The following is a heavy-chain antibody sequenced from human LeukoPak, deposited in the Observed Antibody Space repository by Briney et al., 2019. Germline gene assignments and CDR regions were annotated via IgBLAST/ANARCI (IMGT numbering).Heavy chain of an antibody. CDR3: ASSRYDSSGYYGIIGY. CDR1: GFTFSSYE. CDR2: ISRSSNYK. V-gene: IGHV3-21*01. J-gene: IGHJ4*02. D-gene: IGHD3-22*01. Sequence: GGSLRLSCAASGFTFSSYEMNWVRQAPGKGLERVSSISRSSNYKYYADSVKGRFTISRDNAKNSLYLQMNSLRAEDTALYYCASSRYDSSGYYGIIGYWGQGTLVTVSS.